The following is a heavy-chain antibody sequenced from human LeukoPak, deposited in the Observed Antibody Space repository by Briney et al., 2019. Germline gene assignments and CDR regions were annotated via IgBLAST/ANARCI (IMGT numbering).Heavy chain of an antibody. CDR3: ASPVFFDI. CDR1: GFTFSSYG. CDR2: ISYDGRNK. D-gene: IGHD1-14*01. J-gene: IGHJ3*02. Sequence: GRSLRLSCAASGFTFSSYGMHWVRQAPGKGLEWVAVISYDGRNKYYADSVKGRFTISRDNSKNTLYLQMNSLRAEDTAVYYCASPVFFDIWGQGTMVTVSS. V-gene: IGHV3-30*03.